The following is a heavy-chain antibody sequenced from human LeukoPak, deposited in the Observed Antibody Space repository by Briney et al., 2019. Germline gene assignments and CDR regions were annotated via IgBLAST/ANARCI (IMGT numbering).Heavy chain of an antibody. CDR2: IIPMFGSA. Sequence: EASVKVSCKASGGTFSSYAISWVRQAPGQGLEWMGGIIPMFGSANSAQKFQGRVTITADESTSTAYMELSSLRSEDTAVYYCARTGCSGDSCYYYFDYWGQGTLVTVSS. V-gene: IGHV1-69*13. CDR1: GGTFSSYA. CDR3: ARTGCSGDSCYYYFDY. J-gene: IGHJ4*02. D-gene: IGHD2-15*01.